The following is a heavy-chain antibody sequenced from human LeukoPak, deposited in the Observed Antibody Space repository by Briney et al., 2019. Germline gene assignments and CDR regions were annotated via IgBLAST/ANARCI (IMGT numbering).Heavy chain of an antibody. J-gene: IGHJ6*02. CDR1: GGTFSSYA. D-gene: IGHD3-10*01. V-gene: IGHV1-69*13. Sequence: GASVKVSCKASGGTFSSYAISWVRQAPGQGLEWMGGIIPIFGTANYAQKFQGRVTITADESTSTAYMELGSLRSEDTAVYYCARGTVRGTSIDYYGTDVWGQGTTVTVSS. CDR2: IIPIFGTA. CDR3: ARGTVRGTSIDYYGTDV.